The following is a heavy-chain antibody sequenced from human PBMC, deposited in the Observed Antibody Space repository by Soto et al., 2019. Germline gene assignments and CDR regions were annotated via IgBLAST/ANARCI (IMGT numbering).Heavy chain of an antibody. CDR1: GYSISSGYY. J-gene: IGHJ4*02. D-gene: IGHD3-3*01. Sequence: SETLSLTCAVSGYSISSGYYWGWIRQPPGKGLEWIGSIYHSGSTYYNPSLKSRVTISVDTSKNQFSLKLSSVTAADTAVYYCARGSDYDFWSGYYSFDYWGQGTLVT. CDR2: IYHSGST. CDR3: ARGSDYDFWSGYYSFDY. V-gene: IGHV4-38-2*01.